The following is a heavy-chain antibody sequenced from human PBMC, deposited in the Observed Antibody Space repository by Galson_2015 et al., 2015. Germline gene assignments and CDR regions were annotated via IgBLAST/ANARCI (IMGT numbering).Heavy chain of an antibody. V-gene: IGHV1-69*04. CDR3: ARDSNSAYDSSGYYYYY. CDR2: IILIVGIV. CDR1: GGTFSSYT. Sequence: SVKVSCKASGGTFSSYTISWVRQAPGQGLEWMGRIILIVGIVNYAQKFQGRVTITADKSTSTAYMELSSLRSEDTAVYYCARDSNSAYDSSGYYYYYWGQGTLVTVSS. D-gene: IGHD3-22*01. J-gene: IGHJ4*02.